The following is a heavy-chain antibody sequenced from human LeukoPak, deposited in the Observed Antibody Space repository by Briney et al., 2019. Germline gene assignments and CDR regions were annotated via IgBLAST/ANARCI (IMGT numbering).Heavy chain of an antibody. CDR3: ARGGGAAYCGGDCFLDH. CDR1: GGSISSSSYY. V-gene: IGHV4-39*07. D-gene: IGHD2-21*02. Sequence: PSETLSLTCTVSGGSISSSSYYWGWIRQPPGKGLEWIGSIYYSGSTYYNPSLKSRVTISLDTSRNQFSLKMNSVTAADTAVYYCARGGGAAYCGGDCFLDHWGQGTLVTVSS. CDR2: IYYSGST. J-gene: IGHJ4*02.